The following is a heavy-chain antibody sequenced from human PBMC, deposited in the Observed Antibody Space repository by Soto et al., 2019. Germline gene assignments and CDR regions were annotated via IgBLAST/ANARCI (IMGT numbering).Heavy chain of an antibody. CDR1: GDTFSTYT. J-gene: IGHJ6*02. Sequence: QVQLVQSGAEVKKPGSSVKVSCKASGDTFSTYTITWMRQAPGQGLEWMGGIIPRSGTSNYAQKVQGRVTITADESTNTAYMELSSLRSEETAVYYCAREGLVLVPTTVNSDYNYYAMDVWGQGTTVTVSS. D-gene: IGHD2-2*01. V-gene: IGHV1-69*12. CDR3: AREGLVLVPTTVNSDYNYYAMDV. CDR2: IIPRSGTS.